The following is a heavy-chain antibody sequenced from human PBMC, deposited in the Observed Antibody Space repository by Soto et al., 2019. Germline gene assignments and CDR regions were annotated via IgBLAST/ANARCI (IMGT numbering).Heavy chain of an antibody. CDR3: ASGPKMVRGESDYYGMDV. J-gene: IGHJ6*02. V-gene: IGHV5-10-1*01. CDR2: IDPSDSYT. Sequence: PGESLKISCKGSGYNFTSYWITWVRQMPGKGLEWMGRIDPSDSYTNYSPSFQGHVTISADKSISTAYLQWSSLTASDTAMYYCASGPKMVRGESDYYGMDVWGQGTTVTVSS. CDR1: GYNFTSYW. D-gene: IGHD3-10*01.